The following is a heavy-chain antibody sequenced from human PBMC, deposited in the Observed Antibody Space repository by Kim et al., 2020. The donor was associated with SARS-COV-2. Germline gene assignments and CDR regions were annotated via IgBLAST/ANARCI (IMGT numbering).Heavy chain of an antibody. CDR1: GYSFTSYW. J-gene: IGHJ2*01. Sequence: GESLKISCKGSGYSFTSYWIGWVRQMPGKGLEWMGIIYPGDSDTRYSPSFQGQVTISADKSISTAYLQWSSLKASDTAMYYCARLPILARYSGYDWRWYFDLWGRGTLVTVSS. V-gene: IGHV5-51*01. CDR2: IYPGDSDT. CDR3: ARLPILARYSGYDWRWYFDL. D-gene: IGHD5-12*01.